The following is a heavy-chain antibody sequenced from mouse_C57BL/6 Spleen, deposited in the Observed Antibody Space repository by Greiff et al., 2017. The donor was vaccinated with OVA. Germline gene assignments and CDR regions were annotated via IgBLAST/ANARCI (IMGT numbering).Heavy chain of an antibody. CDR3: ARSGDPAD. CDR2: IDPSDSYT. Sequence: QVQLQQPGAELVMPGASVKLSCKASGYTFTSYWMHWVKQRPGQGLEWIGEIDPSDSYTNYNQKFKGKSTLTVDKSSSTAYMQLSSLTSEDSAVYYCARSGDPADWGQGTTLTVSS. CDR1: GYTFTSYW. J-gene: IGHJ2*01. V-gene: IGHV1-69*01.